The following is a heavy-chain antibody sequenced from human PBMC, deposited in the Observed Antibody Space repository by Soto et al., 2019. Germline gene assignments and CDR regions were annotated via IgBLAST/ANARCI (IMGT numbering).Heavy chain of an antibody. J-gene: IGHJ5*02. Sequence: PGGSLRLSCAASGFTFSSYAMSWVRQAPGKGLEWVSAISGSGGSTYYADSVKGRFTISRDNSKNTLYLQMNSLRAEDTAVYYCAKGALWFGELPNWFDHWGHGTLVTVSS. CDR3: AKGALWFGELPNWFDH. CDR2: ISGSGGST. V-gene: IGHV3-23*01. CDR1: GFTFSSYA. D-gene: IGHD3-10*01.